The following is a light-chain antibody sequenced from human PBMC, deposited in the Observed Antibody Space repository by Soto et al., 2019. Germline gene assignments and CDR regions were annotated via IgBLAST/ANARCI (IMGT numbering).Light chain of an antibody. CDR1: QDIGNK. CDR3: LQDYNYAWT. Sequence: IQMTQSPSAMSASVGDRVTITCRASQDIGNKVGWFQQKPGQAPELLIYAAYNLQSGVTSRFSGNRSGTDFTLTISSLQPEDFATYYCLQDYNYAWTFGQGTKVDNK. CDR2: AAY. V-gene: IGKV1-6*01. J-gene: IGKJ1*01.